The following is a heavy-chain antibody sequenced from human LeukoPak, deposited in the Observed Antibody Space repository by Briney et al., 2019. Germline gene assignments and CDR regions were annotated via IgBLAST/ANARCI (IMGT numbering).Heavy chain of an antibody. CDR3: AGTMVRGIRY. Sequence: SETLSLTCSVSGASVNTFSCNWFRQPPGKGLEWIGYFSASGNTKYSPSLKSRVIISRDTSKNQVSLRLTSVAAADTAVYYCAGTMVRGIRYWGQGTLVTVSS. CDR1: GASVNTFS. V-gene: IGHV4-59*02. J-gene: IGHJ4*02. D-gene: IGHD3-10*01. CDR2: FSASGNT.